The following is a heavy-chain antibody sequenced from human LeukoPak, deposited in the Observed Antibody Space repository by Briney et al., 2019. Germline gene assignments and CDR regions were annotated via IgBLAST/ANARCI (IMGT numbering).Heavy chain of an antibody. J-gene: IGHJ4*02. V-gene: IGHV4-38-2*01. D-gene: IGHD4-23*01. CDR3: ARTTVVTPEYYFDY. Sequence: SETLSLTCAVSGYSISSGYYWGWIRQPPGKGLEWIGSIYHSGSTYYNPSLKSRVTISVDTSKNQFSLKLSSVTAADTAVSYCARTTVVTPEYYFDYWGQGTLVTVSS. CDR2: IYHSGST. CDR1: GYSISSGYY.